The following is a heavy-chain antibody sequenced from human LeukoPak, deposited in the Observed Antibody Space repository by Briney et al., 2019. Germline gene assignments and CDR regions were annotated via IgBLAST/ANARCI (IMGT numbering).Heavy chain of an antibody. CDR2: IIPIFGTA. V-gene: IGHV1-69*05. CDR3: ARGVLRYFDWLAFDY. J-gene: IGHJ4*02. CDR1: GGTFSSYA. Sequence: SVKVSCKASGGTFSSYAISWVRQAPGQGLEWMGRIIPIFGTANYAQKFRGRVTITTDESTSTAYMELSSLRSEDTAVYYCARGVLRYFDWLAFDYWGQGTLVTVSS. D-gene: IGHD3-9*01.